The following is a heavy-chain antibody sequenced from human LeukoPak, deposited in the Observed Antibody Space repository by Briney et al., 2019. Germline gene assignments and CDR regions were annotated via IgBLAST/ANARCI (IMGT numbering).Heavy chain of an antibody. CDR1: GFTFDDYA. V-gene: IGHV3-48*03. CDR2: ISSSGSTI. Sequence: GGSLRLSCAASGFTFDDYAMHWVRQAPGKGLEWVSYISSSGSTIYYADSVKGRFTISRDNAKNSLYLQMNSLRAEDTAVYYCASSSSWNDYWGQGTLVTVSS. D-gene: IGHD6-13*01. J-gene: IGHJ4*02. CDR3: ASSSSWNDY.